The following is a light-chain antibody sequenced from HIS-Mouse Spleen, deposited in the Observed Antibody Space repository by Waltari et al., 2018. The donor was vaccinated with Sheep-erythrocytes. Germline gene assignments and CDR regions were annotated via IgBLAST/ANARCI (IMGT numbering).Light chain of an antibody. Sequence: QSALTQPRPVAGPPGQSVTISCPAPSSDDGGYNYVPWYQQHPGQAPKLMIYDVSKRPSGVPDRFSGSKSGNTASLTISGLQAEDEADYYCCSYAGSYNHVFATGTKVTVL. CDR1: SSDDGGYNY. CDR2: DVS. V-gene: IGLV2-11*01. J-gene: IGLJ1*01. CDR3: CSYAGSYNHV.